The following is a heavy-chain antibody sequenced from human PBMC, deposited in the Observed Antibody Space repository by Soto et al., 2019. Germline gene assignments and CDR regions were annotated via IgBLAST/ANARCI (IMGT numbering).Heavy chain of an antibody. CDR2: IDPRDSYV. CDR3: ARLFCSTTTCDSWFDP. Sequence: GESRKISCTGFGYTFTTLWISWVRQMHGKGLEWMGRIDPRDSYVNYSPSFQGHVTISLDKSISTAYLQWGSLKASDTAMYYCARLFCSTTTCDSWFDPWGQGTLVTVSS. V-gene: IGHV5-10-1*01. J-gene: IGHJ5*02. D-gene: IGHD2-2*01. CDR1: GYTFTTLW.